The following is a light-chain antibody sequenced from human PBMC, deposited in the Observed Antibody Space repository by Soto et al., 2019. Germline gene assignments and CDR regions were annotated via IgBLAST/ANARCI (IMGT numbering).Light chain of an antibody. CDR2: GAS. J-gene: IGKJ5*01. Sequence: EIVLTQSPGTLSLSPGDTATLSCRASQSVSSNNLAWYHQKPGQTPRLLIYGASCRATGIPDRFSGSGSGTDFTLTISRLEPEDFAVYYCQQYDNSITFGQGTRLEIE. V-gene: IGKV3-20*01. CDR3: QQYDNSIT. CDR1: QSVSSNN.